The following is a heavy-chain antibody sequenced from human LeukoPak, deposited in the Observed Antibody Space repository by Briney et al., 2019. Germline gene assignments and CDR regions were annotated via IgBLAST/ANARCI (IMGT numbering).Heavy chain of an antibody. J-gene: IGHJ4*02. CDR1: GYTFTGYY. D-gene: IGHD3-22*01. CDR3: ARSGVGAMIVAYYFDY. Sequence: GASVKLSCKASGYTFTGYYMHWVRQAPGQGLEWMGWINPNSGGTNYAQKFQGRVTMTRDTSISTAYMELSRLRSDGTAVYYCARSGVGAMIVAYYFDYWGQGTLVTVSS. V-gene: IGHV1-2*02. CDR2: INPNSGGT.